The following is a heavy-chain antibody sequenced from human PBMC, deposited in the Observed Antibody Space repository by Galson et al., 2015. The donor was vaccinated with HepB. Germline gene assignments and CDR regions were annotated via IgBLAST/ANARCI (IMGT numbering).Heavy chain of an antibody. V-gene: IGHV2-70*01. CDR2: IDWDDDK. CDR1: GFSLSTSGMC. J-gene: IGHJ4*02. CDR3: ARIRSSGWYREGYFDY. D-gene: IGHD6-19*01. Sequence: PALVKPTQTLTLTCTFSGFSLSTSGMCVSWIRQPPGKALEWLALIDWDDDKYYSTSLRTRLTISKDTSKNQVVLTMTNMDPVDTATYYCARIRSSGWYREGYFDYWGQGTLVTVSS.